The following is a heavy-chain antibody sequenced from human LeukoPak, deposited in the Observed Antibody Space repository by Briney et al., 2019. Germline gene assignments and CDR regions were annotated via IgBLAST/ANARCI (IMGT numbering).Heavy chain of an antibody. V-gene: IGHV1-69*04. Sequence: SVKVSCKASGGTFSSYAISWVRQAPGQGLEWMGRIIPILGIANYAQKFQGRVTITADKSTSTAYMELSSLRSEDTAVYYCARDNTKGGWDYWGQGTLVTVSS. CDR3: ARDNTKGGWDY. CDR1: GGTFSSYA. D-gene: IGHD2-8*01. CDR2: IIPILGIA. J-gene: IGHJ4*02.